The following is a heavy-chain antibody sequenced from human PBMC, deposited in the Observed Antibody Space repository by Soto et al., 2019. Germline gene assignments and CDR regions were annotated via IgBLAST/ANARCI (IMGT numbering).Heavy chain of an antibody. CDR3: ARTPPRVTAAGLDC. Sequence: QVQLVQSGAEVKRPGASVKVSCKASGYTFTSYGINWVRQAPGQGLEWVGWISANNGDTNYAQDFQGRVNMTTDTPTTTAYMNLRSLMSDDTAVYYCARTPPRVTAAGLDCWGQGTLVTVSS. D-gene: IGHD6-13*01. CDR2: ISANNGDT. J-gene: IGHJ4*02. CDR1: GYTFTSYG. V-gene: IGHV1-18*01.